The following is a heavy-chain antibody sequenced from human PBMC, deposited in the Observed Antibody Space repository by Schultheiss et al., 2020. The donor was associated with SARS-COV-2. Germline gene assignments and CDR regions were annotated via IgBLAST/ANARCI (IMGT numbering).Heavy chain of an antibody. J-gene: IGHJ6*02. CDR1: GGSISSSYW. D-gene: IGHD4-23*01. CDR2: IYYSGST. V-gene: IGHV4-61*01. Sequence: SETLSLTCTVSGGSISSSYWWSWVRQPPGKGLEWIGYIYYSGSTNYNPSLKSRVTISVDTSKNQFSLKLSSVTAADTAVYYCARAFGGGNWHYYYYGMDVWGQGTTVTVSS. CDR3: ARAFGGGNWHYYYYGMDV.